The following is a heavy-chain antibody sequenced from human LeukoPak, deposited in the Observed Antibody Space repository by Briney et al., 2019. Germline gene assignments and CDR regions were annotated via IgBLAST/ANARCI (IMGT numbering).Heavy chain of an antibody. Sequence: KPSETLSLTCAAYGGSFSGYYWSWIRQPPGKGLEWIGENNHSGSTNYNPSLKSRVTISVDTSKNQFSLKLSSVTAADTAVYYCARGHYYFDYWGQGTLVTVSS. CDR1: GGSFSGYY. J-gene: IGHJ4*02. V-gene: IGHV4-34*01. CDR2: NNHSGST. CDR3: ARGHYYFDY.